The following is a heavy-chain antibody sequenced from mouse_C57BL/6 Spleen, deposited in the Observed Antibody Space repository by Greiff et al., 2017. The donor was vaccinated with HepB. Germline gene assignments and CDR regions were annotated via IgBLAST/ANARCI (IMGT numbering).Heavy chain of an antibody. D-gene: IGHD1-1*01. Sequence: VQLQQSGPELVKPGASVKISCKASGYAFSSSWMNWVKQRPGKGLEWIGRIYPGDGDTNYNGKFKGKATLTADKSSSTAYMQLSSLTSEDSAVYFCLYGPYYFDYWGQGTTLTVSS. CDR1: GYAFSSSW. CDR3: LYGPYYFDY. J-gene: IGHJ2*01. V-gene: IGHV1-82*01. CDR2: IYPGDGDT.